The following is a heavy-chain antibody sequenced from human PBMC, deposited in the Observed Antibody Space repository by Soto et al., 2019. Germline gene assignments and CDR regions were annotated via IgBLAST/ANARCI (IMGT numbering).Heavy chain of an antibody. CDR3: ASPRFGEFYFDY. Sequence: QVQLVQSGAEVKKPGASVKVSCKASGYTFTSYAMHWVRQAPGQRLEWMGWINAGNGNTKYSQKFQGRVTITRDTSASTAYMELSSLRSEDTAVYYCASPRFGEFYFDYWGQGTLVTVSS. CDR1: GYTFTSYA. CDR2: INAGNGNT. V-gene: IGHV1-3*01. J-gene: IGHJ4*02. D-gene: IGHD3-10*01.